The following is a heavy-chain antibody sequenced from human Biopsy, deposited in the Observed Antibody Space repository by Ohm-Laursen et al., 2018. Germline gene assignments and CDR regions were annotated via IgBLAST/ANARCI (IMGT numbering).Heavy chain of an antibody. J-gene: IGHJ3*01. CDR1: GLSLSSHGVG. CDR2: VYWDIDK. V-gene: IGHV2-5*02. CDR3: AHVVITYGGIIALDAFDV. D-gene: IGHD3-16*02. Sequence: TQTLTLTCTFSGLSLSSHGVGVGWIRQPPGEALEWLAIVYWDIDKRYSPSLWSRLNIWKDASKNRVVLTLTDMDPVDTATYYCAHVVITYGGIIALDAFDVWGQGSMVIVSS.